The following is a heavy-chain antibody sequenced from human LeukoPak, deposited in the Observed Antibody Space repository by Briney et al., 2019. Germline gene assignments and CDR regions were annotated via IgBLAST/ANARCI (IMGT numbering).Heavy chain of an antibody. CDR3: ARLSCSGGSCYRPPSFDY. CDR2: IYPGDSDT. V-gene: IGHV5-51*01. D-gene: IGHD2-15*01. CDR1: GYSFTSYW. Sequence: GASLQISCKGSGYSFTSYWIGWVRQMPGKGLEWMGIIYPGDSDTRYSPSFQGQVTISADKSISTAYLQWSSLKASDTAMYYCARLSCSGGSCYRPPSFDYWGQGTLVTVSS. J-gene: IGHJ4*02.